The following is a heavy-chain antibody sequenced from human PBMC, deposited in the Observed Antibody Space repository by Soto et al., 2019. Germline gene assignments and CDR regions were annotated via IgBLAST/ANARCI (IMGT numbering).Heavy chain of an antibody. CDR3: AKGGYCSGGSCYHPLYYFDY. CDR1: GFTFSSYA. J-gene: IGHJ4*02. V-gene: IGHV3-23*01. CDR2: ISGSGGST. D-gene: IGHD2-15*01. Sequence: PGVSLRLSCAASGFTFSSYAMSWVRQAPGKGLEWVSAISGSGGSTYYADSVKGRFTISRDNSKNTLYLQMNSLRAEDTAVYYCAKGGYCSGGSCYHPLYYFDYWGQGTLVTVSS.